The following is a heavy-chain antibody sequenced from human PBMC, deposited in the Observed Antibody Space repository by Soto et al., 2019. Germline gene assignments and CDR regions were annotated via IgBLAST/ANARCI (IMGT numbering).Heavy chain of an antibody. D-gene: IGHD2-15*01. CDR3: ARRGRGQMYYGMDV. V-gene: IGHV3-30*03. Sequence: QVQLVESGGGVVRPGRSLRLSCAVSGFTFTSHDMHWVRQAPGKGLEWVAFISYSGSEKSYADSVKGRLTISRDNSKNTLYLQMDSLRAEDTAVCYCARRGRGQMYYGMDVWGQGTAVTVSS. CDR1: GFTFTSHD. J-gene: IGHJ6*02. CDR2: ISYSGSEK.